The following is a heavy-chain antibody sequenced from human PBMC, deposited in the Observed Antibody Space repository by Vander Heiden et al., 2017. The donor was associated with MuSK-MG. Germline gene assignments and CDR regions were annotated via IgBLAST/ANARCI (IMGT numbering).Heavy chain of an antibody. Sequence: QVKMVESGGCVVQPGRSLRLSCAVSGFTFSRYGMHWVRQGPGKGLEWGAIISYDGSNKYYVDSVKGRFTISRDNSNNTLYLQMNSLRAEDTAVYYCAKGGRTVTTSLFDYWGQGTLVAVSS. CDR3: AKGGRTVTTSLFDY. CDR1: GFTFSRYG. J-gene: IGHJ4*02. D-gene: IGHD4-17*01. CDR2: ISYDGSNK. V-gene: IGHV3-30*18.